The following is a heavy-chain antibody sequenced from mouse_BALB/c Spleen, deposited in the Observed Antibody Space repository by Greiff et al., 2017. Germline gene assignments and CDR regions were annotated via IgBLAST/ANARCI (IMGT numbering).Heavy chain of an antibody. CDR3: ARITTVEYFDV. Sequence: VQLKESGPGLVKPSQSLSLTCSVTGYSITSGYYWNWIRQFPGNKLEWMGYISYDGSNNYNPSLKNRISITRDTSKNQFFLKLNSVTTEDTATYYCARITTVEYFDVWGAGTTVTVSS. V-gene: IGHV3-6*02. CDR2: ISYDGSN. J-gene: IGHJ1*01. CDR1: GYSITSGYY. D-gene: IGHD1-1*01.